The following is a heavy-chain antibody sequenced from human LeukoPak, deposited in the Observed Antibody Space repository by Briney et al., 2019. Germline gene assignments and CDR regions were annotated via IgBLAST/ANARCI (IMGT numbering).Heavy chain of an antibody. V-gene: IGHV1-18*01. J-gene: IGHJ4*02. CDR2: ISAYNGNT. Sequence: ASVKVSCKASGYTFTSYDISWVRQAPGQGLEWMGWISAYNGNTNYAQKLQGRVTMTTDTSTSTAYMELRSLRSDDTAVYYCARDYNRRQEVGYWGQGTLVTVSS. D-gene: IGHD3-10*01. CDR1: GYTFTSYD. CDR3: ARDYNRRQEVGY.